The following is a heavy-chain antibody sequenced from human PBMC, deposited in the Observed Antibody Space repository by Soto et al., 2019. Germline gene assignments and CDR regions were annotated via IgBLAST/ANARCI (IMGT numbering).Heavy chain of an antibody. CDR3: ARDYYKYYDSSGYYRSPAY. V-gene: IGHV3-53*05. Sequence: GSLRLSCAASGFTVSSNYMSWVRQAPGKGLEWVSVIYSGGSTYYADSVKGRFTISRDNSRNTLFLQMNSLRAEDTAVYYCARDYYKYYDSSGYYRSPAYWGQGTLVTVSS. CDR1: GFTVSSNY. CDR2: IYSGGST. D-gene: IGHD3-22*01. J-gene: IGHJ4*02.